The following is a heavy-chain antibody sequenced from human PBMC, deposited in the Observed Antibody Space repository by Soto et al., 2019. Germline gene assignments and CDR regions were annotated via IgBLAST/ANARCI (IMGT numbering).Heavy chain of an antibody. CDR1: GYTFTSYG. J-gene: IGHJ6*02. CDR2: ISAYNGNT. D-gene: IGHD2-2*01. V-gene: IGHV1-18*01. CDR3: ARGVVVLPAATDTYYYYYGMDV. Sequence: ASVKVSCKASGYTFTSYGISWVRQAPGQGLEWMGWISAYNGNTNYAQKLQGRVTMTTDTSTSTAYMELRSLRSDDTAVYYCARGVVVLPAATDTYYYYYGMDVWGQGTTVTVSS.